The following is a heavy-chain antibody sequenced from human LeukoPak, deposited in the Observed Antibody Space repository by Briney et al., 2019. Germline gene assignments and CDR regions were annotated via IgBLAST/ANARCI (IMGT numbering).Heavy chain of an antibody. CDR1: GYTFTSYY. V-gene: IGHV1-2*02. CDR3: ARSSTVTTPYNWFDP. D-gene: IGHD4-17*01. CDR2: INPNSGGT. Sequence: ASVKVSCKASGYTFTSYYMHWVRQAPGQGLEWMGWINPNSGGTNYAQKFQGRVTMTRDTSISTAYMELSRLRSDDTAVYYCARSSTVTTPYNWFDPWGQGTLVTVSS. J-gene: IGHJ5*02.